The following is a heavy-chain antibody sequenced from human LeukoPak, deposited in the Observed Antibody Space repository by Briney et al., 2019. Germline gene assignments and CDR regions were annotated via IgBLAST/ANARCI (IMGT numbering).Heavy chain of an antibody. CDR1: GYTFTSYG. CDR2: ISAYNGNT. CDR3: ARDVGTSGSYYFNWFDP. D-gene: IGHD1-26*01. Sequence: ASVKVSCKASGYTFTSYGISWVRQAPGQGLEWMGWISAYNGNTNYAQKFQGRVTMTRDTSISTAYMELSRLRSDDTAVYYCARDVGTSGSYYFNWFDPWGQGTLVTVSS. V-gene: IGHV1-18*01. J-gene: IGHJ5*02.